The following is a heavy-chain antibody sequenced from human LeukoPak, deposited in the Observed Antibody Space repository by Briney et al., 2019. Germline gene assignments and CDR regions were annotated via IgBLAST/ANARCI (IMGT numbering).Heavy chain of an antibody. D-gene: IGHD6-19*01. CDR3: ARAVADAFDI. V-gene: IGHV4-59*08. Sequence: PSETLSLTCTVSGGSISSYYWSWIRQPPGKGLEWIGYIYYSGSTNYNPSLKSRVTISVDTSKNQSSLKLSSVTAADTAVYYCARAVADAFDIWGQGTMVTVSS. CDR1: GGSISSYY. CDR2: IYYSGST. J-gene: IGHJ3*02.